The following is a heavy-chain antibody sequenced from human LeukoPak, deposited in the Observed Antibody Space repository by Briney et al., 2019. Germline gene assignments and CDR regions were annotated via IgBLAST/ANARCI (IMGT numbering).Heavy chain of an antibody. J-gene: IGHJ5*02. D-gene: IGHD3-10*01. Sequence: GGSLRLSCAASGFTVSSNYMSWVRQAPGKGLEWVSYISSSSSTIYYADSVKGRFTISRDNAKNSLCLQMNSLRAEDTAVYYCARDLASVLLWFGELDSWGQGTLVTVSS. CDR1: GFTVSSNY. CDR3: ARDLASVLLWFGELDS. CDR2: ISSSSSTI. V-gene: IGHV3-48*04.